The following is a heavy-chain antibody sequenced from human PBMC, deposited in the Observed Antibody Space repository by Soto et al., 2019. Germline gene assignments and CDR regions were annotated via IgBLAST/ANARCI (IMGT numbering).Heavy chain of an antibody. V-gene: IGHV6-1*01. D-gene: IGHD3-10*02. Sequence: SQTLSLTCAISGDSVSSNSAAWNWIRQSPSRGLEWLGRTYYRSKWYNDYAVSVKSRITINPDTSKNQFSLQLNSVTPEDTAVYYCAREGVCGEYYYYYGMDVWGQGTTVTVSS. CDR2: TYYRSKWYN. J-gene: IGHJ6*02. CDR3: AREGVCGEYYYYYGMDV. CDR1: GDSVSSNSAA.